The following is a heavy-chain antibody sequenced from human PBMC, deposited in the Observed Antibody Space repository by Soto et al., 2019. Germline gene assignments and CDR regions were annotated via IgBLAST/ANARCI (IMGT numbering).Heavy chain of an antibody. CDR1: GFTFSSYS. J-gene: IGHJ6*02. V-gene: IGHV3-48*02. Sequence: EVQLVESGGGLVQPGGSLRLSCAASGFTFSSYSMNWVRQAPGKGLEWVSYISSSSTIYYADSVKGRFTISRDNAKNSLYLQMNSLRDEDTAVYYCARDGGNQGFYYYYYGMDVWGQGTTVTVSS. CDR3: ARDGGNQGFYYYYYGMDV. CDR2: ISSSSTI. D-gene: IGHD2-15*01.